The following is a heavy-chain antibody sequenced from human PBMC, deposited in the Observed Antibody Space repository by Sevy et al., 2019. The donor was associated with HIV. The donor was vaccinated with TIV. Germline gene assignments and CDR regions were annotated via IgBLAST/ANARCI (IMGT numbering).Heavy chain of an antibody. V-gene: IGHV3-33*01. CDR2: LWYDGSNK. CDR1: GFTFSSYG. CDR3: ATDQAPRRSSGAFDI. Sequence: GGSLRLACAASGFTFSSYGMHWVRRAPGKGLEWVAVLWYDGSNKDYADSVKGRFTISRDNSKNTLYLQMNSLRAEDTAVYYCATDQAPRRSSGAFDIWGQGTMVTVSS. J-gene: IGHJ3*02. D-gene: IGHD5-12*01.